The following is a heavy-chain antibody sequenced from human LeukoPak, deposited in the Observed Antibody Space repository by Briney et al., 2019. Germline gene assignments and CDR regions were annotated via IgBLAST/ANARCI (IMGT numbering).Heavy chain of an antibody. CDR1: AFTFSKYW. D-gene: IGHD6-19*01. V-gene: IGHV3-74*01. J-gene: IGHJ4*02. CDR3: ATKQWLAPPPDS. Sequence: GGSLRLSCAASAFTFSKYWMLWVRQAPGKGLGSVSRINTDGTVTTYADSVKGRFTVSRDNADNTMFLQMNSVRDEDTAVYYCATKQWLAPPPDSWGQGTPVTVSS. CDR2: INTDGTVT.